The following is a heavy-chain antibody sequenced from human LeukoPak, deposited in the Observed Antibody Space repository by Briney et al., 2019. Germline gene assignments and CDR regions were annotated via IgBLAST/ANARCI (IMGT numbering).Heavy chain of an antibody. CDR1: GVSISSHY. V-gene: IGHV4-59*11. CDR3: ARSLSTYYDILTGYFSGYYYYMDV. D-gene: IGHD3-9*01. Sequence: SETLSLTCTVSGVSISSHYWSWIRQPPGKGLELIGYIYYSGSSNYNPSLKSRVTISVDTSKNQFSLKLSSVTAADTAVYYCARSLSTYYDILTGYFSGYYYYMDVWGKGTTVTVSS. CDR2: IYYSGSS. J-gene: IGHJ6*03.